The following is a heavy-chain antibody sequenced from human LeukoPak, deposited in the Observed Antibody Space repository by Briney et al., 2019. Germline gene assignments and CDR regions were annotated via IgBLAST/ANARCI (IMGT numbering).Heavy chain of an antibody. D-gene: IGHD4-17*01. CDR2: VKQDGSEK. V-gene: IGHV3-7*01. J-gene: IGHJ5*02. Sequence: GGSLRLSCAASGFTFSSYWMSWVRQAPGKGLEWVASVKQDGSEKYYVDSVKGRFTISRDNAKNSLYLQMNSLRAEDTALYYCARAPGEGWFDPWGQGTLVTVSS. CDR3: ARAPGEGWFDP. CDR1: GFTFSSYW.